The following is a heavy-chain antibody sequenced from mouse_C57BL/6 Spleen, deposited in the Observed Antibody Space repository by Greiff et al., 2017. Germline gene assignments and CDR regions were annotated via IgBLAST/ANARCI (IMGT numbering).Heavy chain of an antibody. J-gene: IGHJ3*01. CDR1: GYSITSGYY. Sequence: EVQLQESGPGLVKPSQSLSLTCSVTGYSITSGYYWNWIRQFPGNKLEWMGYISYDGSNNYNPSLKNRIPITRDTSKNQFFLKLNSVTTEDTATYYCASGDLGFAYWGQGTLVTVSA. V-gene: IGHV3-6*01. CDR3: ASGDLGFAY. D-gene: IGHD3-3*01. CDR2: ISYDGSN.